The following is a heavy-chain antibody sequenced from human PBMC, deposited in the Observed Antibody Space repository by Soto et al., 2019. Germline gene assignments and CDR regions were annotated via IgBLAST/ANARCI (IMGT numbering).Heavy chain of an antibody. J-gene: IGHJ4*02. CDR1: GFTFSNYA. CDR2: ISGSGGST. D-gene: IGHD3-22*01. V-gene: IGHV3-23*01. CDR3: AKLRDDSSGYYDPADY. Sequence: PGGSLRLSCAASGFTFSNYAMSWARQAPGKGLEWVSSISGSGGSTYSADSVKGRFALSRDNSKNTLYLQMNGLRAEDTAVYYCAKLRDDSSGYYDPADYWGQGTLVTVSS.